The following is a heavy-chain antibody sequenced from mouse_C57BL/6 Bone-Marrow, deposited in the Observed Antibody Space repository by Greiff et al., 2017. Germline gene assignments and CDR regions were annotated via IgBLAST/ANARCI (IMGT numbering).Heavy chain of an antibody. CDR3: ARENFLTAVVGHAMGY. CDR2: IDPANGNT. Sequence: VQLQQSVAELVRPGASVKLSCTASGFNIKNTYMHWVKQRPEQGLEWIGRIDPANGNTKYAPKFQGKATITADTSSNTAYLPLSSLTSEDTAIYYCARENFLTAVVGHAMGYWGQGTSVTVSS. V-gene: IGHV14-3*01. D-gene: IGHD1-1*01. CDR1: GFNIKNTY. J-gene: IGHJ4*01.